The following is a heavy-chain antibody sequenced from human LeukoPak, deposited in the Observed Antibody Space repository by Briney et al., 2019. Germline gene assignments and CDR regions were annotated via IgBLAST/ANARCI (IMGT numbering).Heavy chain of an antibody. J-gene: IGHJ4*02. CDR1: GGSISSYY. Sequence: SETLSLTCTVSGGSISSYYWSWIRQPPGKGLEWIGYIYYSGSTNYNPSLKSRVTISADTSKNQFSLKLSSVTAADTAVYYCARSTGGEITTTHDYWGQGTLVTVSS. CDR3: ARSTGGEITTTHDY. V-gene: IGHV4-59*01. D-gene: IGHD3-22*01. CDR2: IYYSGST.